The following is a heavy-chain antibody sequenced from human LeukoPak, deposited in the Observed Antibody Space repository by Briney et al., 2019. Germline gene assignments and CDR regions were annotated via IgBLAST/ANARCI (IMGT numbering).Heavy chain of an antibody. D-gene: IGHD3-22*01. V-gene: IGHV4-61*01. CDR1: GGSVSSGSYY. Sequence: SETLSLTCTVSGGSVSSGSYYWSWIWQPPGKGLEWIGYIYYSGSTNYNPSLKSRVTISVDTSKNQFSLKLSSVTAADTAVYYCAAASAYYDSSGFITGAFDIWGQGTMVTVSS. CDR3: AAASAYYDSSGFITGAFDI. CDR2: IYYSGST. J-gene: IGHJ3*02.